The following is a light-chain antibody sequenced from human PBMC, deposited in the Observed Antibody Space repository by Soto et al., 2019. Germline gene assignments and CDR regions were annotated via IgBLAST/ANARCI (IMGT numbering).Light chain of an antibody. V-gene: IGKV3-20*01. CDR1: QSVNSNY. CDR2: GAS. J-gene: IGKJ1*01. Sequence: EIVLTQSPGTLSLSPGERATLSCRASQSVNSNYFAWYQRNPGQAPRLLIYGASNRATDIPYRFSASGSGKDFTITITRLEAEDFAVYYCQQYDRTPPTFGQGTKVEVK. CDR3: QQYDRTPPT.